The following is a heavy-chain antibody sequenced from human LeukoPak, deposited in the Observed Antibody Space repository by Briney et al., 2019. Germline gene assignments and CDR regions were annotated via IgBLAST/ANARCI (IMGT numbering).Heavy chain of an antibody. CDR2: IYYSGST. CDR3: ARHLGIYDSSGYYPFDY. CDR1: GGSISSYY. J-gene: IGHJ4*02. V-gene: IGHV4-59*08. D-gene: IGHD3-22*01. Sequence: SETLSLTCTVSGGSISSYYWSWIRQPPGKGLEWIGYIYYSGSTNCIPSLKSRVTISVDTSKNQFSLKLSSVTAADTAVYYCARHLGIYDSSGYYPFDYWGQGTLVTVSS.